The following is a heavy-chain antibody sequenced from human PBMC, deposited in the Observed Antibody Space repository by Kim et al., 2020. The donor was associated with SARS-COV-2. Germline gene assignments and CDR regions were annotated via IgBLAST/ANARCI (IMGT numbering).Heavy chain of an antibody. Sequence: SETLSLTCTVSGGSISSGGYYWSWIRQHPGKGLEWIGYIYYSGSTYYNPSFKSRVTISVDTSKNQFSLKLSSVTAADTAVYYCARAAPLVPYCSGGSCYSGWFGPWGQGTLVTVSS. V-gene: IGHV4-31*03. CDR3: ARAAPLVPYCSGGSCYSGWFGP. CDR1: GGSISSGGYY. CDR2: IYYSGST. D-gene: IGHD2-15*01. J-gene: IGHJ5*02.